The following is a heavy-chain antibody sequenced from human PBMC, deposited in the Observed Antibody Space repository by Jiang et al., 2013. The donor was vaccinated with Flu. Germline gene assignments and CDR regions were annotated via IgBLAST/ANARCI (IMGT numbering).Heavy chain of an antibody. V-gene: IGHV1-69*01. CDR3: AREEDSGTPSVM. J-gene: IGHJ4*02. CDR2: IIPIFGTA. CDR1: GGTFSSYA. Sequence: SSVKVSCKASGGTFSSYAISWVRQAPGQGLEWMGGIIPIFGTANYAQKFQGRVTITADESTSTAYMELSSLRSEDTAVYYCAREEDSGTPSVMWGQGTLVTVSS. D-gene: IGHD2/OR15-2a*01.